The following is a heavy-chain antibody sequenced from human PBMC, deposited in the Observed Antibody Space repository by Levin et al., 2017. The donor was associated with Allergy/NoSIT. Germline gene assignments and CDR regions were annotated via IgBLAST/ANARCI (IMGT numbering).Heavy chain of an antibody. CDR2: IYYSGST. V-gene: IGHV4-59*01. Sequence: SETLSLTCTVSGGSISTYYWSWIRQPPGKGLEWIGYIYYSGSTNYNPSLKSRVTISVDTSKNQFSLKLSSVTAADTAVYYCARGVPGVTPGYSNYQRFDYWGQGTLVTVSS. CDR3: ARGVPGVTPGYSNYQRFDY. J-gene: IGHJ4*02. D-gene: IGHD4-11*01. CDR1: GGSISTYY.